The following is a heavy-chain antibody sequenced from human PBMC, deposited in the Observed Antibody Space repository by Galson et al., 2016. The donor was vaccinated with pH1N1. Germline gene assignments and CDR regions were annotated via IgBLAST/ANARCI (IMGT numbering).Heavy chain of an antibody. J-gene: IGHJ3*02. Sequence: QSGAEVKKPGESLKISCKGSGYRFSNYWIGWMRQMPGKGLECMGIIYPADSHTKYSQSFQGQVTISVDKSDSSAYLQWSGLKASDTAMYYFARRGGYHAGRGDFGAYDIWGQGTMVTVSP. CDR2: IYPADSHT. CDR1: GYRFSNYW. V-gene: IGHV5-51*01. D-gene: IGHD3-16*02. CDR3: ARRGGYHAGRGDFGAYDI.